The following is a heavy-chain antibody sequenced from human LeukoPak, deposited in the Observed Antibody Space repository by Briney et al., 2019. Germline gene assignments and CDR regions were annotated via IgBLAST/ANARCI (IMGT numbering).Heavy chain of an antibody. Sequence: SETLSLTCTVSGGSISSSSYYWGWIRQPPGKGLEWIGSIYYSGSTYYNPSLKSRVTISVDTSMNQFSLKLSSVTAADTAVYYCARLGEYSSFDFDYWGQGTLVTVSS. V-gene: IGHV4-39*01. CDR1: GGSISSSSYY. D-gene: IGHD6-6*01. J-gene: IGHJ4*02. CDR2: IYYSGST. CDR3: ARLGEYSSFDFDY.